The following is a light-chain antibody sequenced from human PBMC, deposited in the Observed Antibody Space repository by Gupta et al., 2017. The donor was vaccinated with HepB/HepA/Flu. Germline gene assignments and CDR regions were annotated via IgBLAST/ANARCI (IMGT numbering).Light chain of an antibody. J-gene: IGKJ1*01. CDR2: KIS. Sequence: DVVMTQSPLSLPVTLGQPASIFCRSNQSLLYSDGSTYLNWFQQRPGQSPRRLIYKISKRDSGVPDSFSGSGSGTDFTLKISRVEADDVGVYYCRQGERWPWTFGQGTKVDIK. V-gene: IGKV2-30*01. CDR3: RQGERWPWT. CDR1: QSLLYSDGSTY.